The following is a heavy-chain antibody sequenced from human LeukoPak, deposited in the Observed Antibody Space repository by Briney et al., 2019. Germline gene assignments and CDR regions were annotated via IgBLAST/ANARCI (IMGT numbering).Heavy chain of an antibody. CDR2: INPNSGGT. Sequence: ASVKVSCKASGYTFTGYYMHWVRQAPGQGLEWMGWINPNSGGTNYAQKFQGRVTMTRDTSISTAYMELSRLRSDDTAVYYCARESAATTPFDYWGQGTLVTVSS. CDR3: ARESAATTPFDY. CDR1: GYTFTGYY. V-gene: IGHV1-2*02. D-gene: IGHD5-12*01. J-gene: IGHJ4*02.